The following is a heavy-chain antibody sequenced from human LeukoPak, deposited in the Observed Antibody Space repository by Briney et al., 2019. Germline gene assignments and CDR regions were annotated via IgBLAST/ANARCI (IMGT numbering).Heavy chain of an antibody. D-gene: IGHD3-22*01. Sequence: ASVKVSCKASGGTFSSYAISWVRQAPGQGLEWMGRIIPILGIANYAQKFRGRVTITADKSTSTAYMELSSLRSEDTAVYYCARAKYYDSTNYFDYWGQGTLVTVSS. V-gene: IGHV1-69*04. J-gene: IGHJ4*02. CDR3: ARAKYYDSTNYFDY. CDR1: GGTFSSYA. CDR2: IIPILGIA.